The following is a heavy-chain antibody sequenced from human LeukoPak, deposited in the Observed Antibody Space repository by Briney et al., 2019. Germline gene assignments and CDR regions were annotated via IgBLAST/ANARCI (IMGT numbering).Heavy chain of an antibody. CDR2: SRGSGGDT. J-gene: IGHJ6*03. CDR3: AKCFNYYYFYMDV. V-gene: IGHV3-23*01. Sequence: GGSLRLSCAASGFTFSNYAMSWVRQAPGKGLEWVSASRGSGGDTFYADSVKGRFTISRDNSKNTLYLQINSLRAEDTAVYYCAKCFNYYYFYMDVWGKGTTVTVSS. CDR1: GFTFSNYA.